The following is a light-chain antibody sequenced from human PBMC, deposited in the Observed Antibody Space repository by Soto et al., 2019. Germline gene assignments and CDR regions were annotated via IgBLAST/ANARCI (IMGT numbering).Light chain of an antibody. J-gene: IGKJ1*01. Sequence: EIVMTQSPATLSVSPGERATLSCRASQSVSSNLAWYQQKPGQAPRLLISGASTRATDIPAKFSGSGSGTDFTLTISSLQSEDFAVYYCQQYNSWPRTFGQGTKVEIK. CDR2: GAS. V-gene: IGKV3-15*01. CDR1: QSVSSN. CDR3: QQYNSWPRT.